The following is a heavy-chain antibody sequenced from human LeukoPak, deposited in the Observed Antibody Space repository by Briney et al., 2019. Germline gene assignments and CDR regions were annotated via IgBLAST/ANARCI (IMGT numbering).Heavy chain of an antibody. V-gene: IGHV3-7*01. Sequence: GGSLRLSCAVSGFTFSHYYMSWVRQAPGKGLEWVANINQDGSERYYVDSVKGRFTISSDNAKSSLYLQMTSLRAEDTAVYYCARDRYYYDSSGYYIYFDYWGQGTLVTVSS. D-gene: IGHD3-22*01. J-gene: IGHJ4*02. CDR2: INQDGSER. CDR1: GFTFSHYY. CDR3: ARDRYYYDSSGYYIYFDY.